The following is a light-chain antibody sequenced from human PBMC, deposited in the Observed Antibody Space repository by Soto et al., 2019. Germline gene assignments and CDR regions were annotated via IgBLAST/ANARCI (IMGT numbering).Light chain of an antibody. J-gene: IGLJ2*01. V-gene: IGLV1-40*01. CDR1: SPNIGAGFD. CDR2: DNT. CDR3: QSYDSSLSGSVV. Sequence: QSVLTQPPSVSGAPGQRVTISCTGTSPNIGAGFDVHWYQKLPGTAPKLPIFDNTNRPSGVTDRFSASRSGTSASLAITGLQAGDEADYFCQSYDSSLSGSVVFGGGTKLTVL.